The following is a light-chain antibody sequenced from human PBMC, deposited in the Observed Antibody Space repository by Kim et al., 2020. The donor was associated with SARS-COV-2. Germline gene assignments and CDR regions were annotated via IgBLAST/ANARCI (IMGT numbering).Light chain of an antibody. CDR3: QQYKTWPL. Sequence: SESPGERVYLPHRARQSVGSYLAWYQQKPGQAPRLLIYGASTRDSDIPARFTGRGSGTEFTLTISSLQSEDVAIYYCQQYKTWPLFGQGTKVEIK. CDR1: QSVGSY. CDR2: GAS. J-gene: IGKJ1*01. V-gene: IGKV3-15*01.